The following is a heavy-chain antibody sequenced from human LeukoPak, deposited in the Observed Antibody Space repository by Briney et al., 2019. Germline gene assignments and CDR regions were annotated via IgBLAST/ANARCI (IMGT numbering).Heavy chain of an antibody. J-gene: IGHJ6*03. CDR1: GFTFSTYA. CDR2: ISGSGGST. V-gene: IGHV3-23*01. CDR3: AKHGPADYSYYYYMDV. Sequence: PGGSLRLSCAASGFTFSTYAMSWVRQAPGKGLEWVSAISGSGGSTFYADSVKGRFTISRDNSKDTLYLQMNSLRAEDTAVYYCAKHGPADYSYYYYMDVWGTGTTVTVSS.